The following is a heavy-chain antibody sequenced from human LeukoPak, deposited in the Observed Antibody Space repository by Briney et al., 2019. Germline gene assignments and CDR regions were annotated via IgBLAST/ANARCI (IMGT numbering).Heavy chain of an antibody. CDR1: GYTFTSYG. V-gene: IGHV1-18*01. Sequence: ASVKVSCKDSGYTFTSYGISWVRQAPGQGLEWMGWISAYNGNTNYAQKLQGRVTMTTDTSTSTAYMELRSLRSDDTAVYYCARVDGYNSDYYYGMDVWGQGTTVTVSS. CDR3: ARVDGYNSDYYYGMDV. CDR2: ISAYNGNT. D-gene: IGHD5-24*01. J-gene: IGHJ6*02.